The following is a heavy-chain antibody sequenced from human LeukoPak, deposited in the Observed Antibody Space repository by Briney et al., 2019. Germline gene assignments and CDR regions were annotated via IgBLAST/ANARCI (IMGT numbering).Heavy chain of an antibody. CDR3: ARRAYYGDYISDYFDY. V-gene: IGHV1-69*13. CDR1: GGTFSSYD. CDR2: VIPLFGTA. J-gene: IGHJ4*02. Sequence: GASVKVSCKAYGGTFSSYDFSWVRQAHGQGLEWMGGVIPLFGTANYAQKFQGRGTITADESTSTASMELSSLRSEDPAVYYCARRAYYGDYISDYFDYWGQGTLVTVSS. D-gene: IGHD4-17*01.